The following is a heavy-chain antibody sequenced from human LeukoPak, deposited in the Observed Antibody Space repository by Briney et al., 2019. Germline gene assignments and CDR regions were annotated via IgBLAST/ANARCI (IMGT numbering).Heavy chain of an antibody. V-gene: IGHV3-21*01. D-gene: IGHD6-13*01. J-gene: IGHJ4*02. CDR2: ISSSSSYI. CDR1: GFTFSSYS. Sequence: GGSLRLSCAASGFTFSSYSMNWVRQAPGKGLEWVSSISSSSSYIYYADSVKGRFTISRDNAKNSLYLQMNSLRAEDTAVYYCARVSIAAAGTTDYWGQGTLVTVSS. CDR3: ARVSIAAAGTTDY.